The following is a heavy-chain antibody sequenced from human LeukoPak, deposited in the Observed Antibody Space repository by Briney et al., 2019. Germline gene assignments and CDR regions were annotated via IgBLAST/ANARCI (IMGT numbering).Heavy chain of an antibody. J-gene: IGHJ5*02. CDR3: ARDRVAAAAQWFDP. CDR1: GGSISSYY. V-gene: IGHV4-59*12. Sequence: SETLSLTCTVSGGSISSYYWSWIRQPPGKGLEWIGYIYYSGSTNYNPSLKSRVTISVDTSKNQFSLKLTSVTAADTAVYYCARDRVAAAAQWFDPWGQGTLVTVSS. CDR2: IYYSGST. D-gene: IGHD6-13*01.